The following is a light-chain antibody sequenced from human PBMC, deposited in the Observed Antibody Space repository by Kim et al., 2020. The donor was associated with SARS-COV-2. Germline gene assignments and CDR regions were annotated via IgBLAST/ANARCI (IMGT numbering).Light chain of an antibody. V-gene: IGLV4-69*01. CDR3: QTWGTGVRV. CDR2: LNSDCSH. Sequence: SVKLAFTLTHGPLSYTLAMHQQLSEKGPRFLVKLNSDCSHNKGDGIPDRFSGSSSGPERYLTISSLQSDDEADYYCQTWGTGVRVFGGGTQLTVL. CDR1: HGPLSYT. J-gene: IGLJ3*02.